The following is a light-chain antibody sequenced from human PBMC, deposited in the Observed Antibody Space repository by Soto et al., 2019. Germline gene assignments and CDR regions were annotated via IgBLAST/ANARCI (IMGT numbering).Light chain of an antibody. V-gene: IGKV1-5*03. J-gene: IGKJ1*01. CDR2: PST. CDR3: QQHDSYPRT. Sequence: DIQMTQSPSTLPASVGDRVTITCRASQSISTWLAWYQQKPGKAPKLLIYPSTNLELGVPPRFSGSGAWTEFTLTISSLQPDDFATYHCQQHDSYPRTFGQGTKVEIK. CDR1: QSISTW.